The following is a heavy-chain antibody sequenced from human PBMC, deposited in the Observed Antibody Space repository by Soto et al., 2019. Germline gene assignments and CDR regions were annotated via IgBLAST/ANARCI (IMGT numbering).Heavy chain of an antibody. CDR1: GFSLTSRPMG. J-gene: IGHJ4*02. CDR3: AHRLSGYNWNGGYFDY. Sequence: QITLKESAPTRVKPTQTLTLTCTFSGFSLTSRPMGVGWIRQPPERALEWLAFIYWDDDKRYSPSLRSRLTITKDTSGNQVVLTMTNTDPVDTATYYCAHRLSGYNWNGGYFDYWGQGALVTVSS. V-gene: IGHV2-5*02. CDR2: IYWDDDK. D-gene: IGHD1-1*01.